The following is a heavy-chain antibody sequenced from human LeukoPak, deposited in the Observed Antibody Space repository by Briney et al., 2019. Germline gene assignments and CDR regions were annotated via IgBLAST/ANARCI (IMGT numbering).Heavy chain of an antibody. CDR1: EYSFATYW. Sequence: GESLKISCKGSEYSFATYWIGWVRQLPGQGLEWMGIIFPGDSDTRYSPSFQGQVTISADKSISTAYLQWSSLKASDTAIYYCASEYCSGGNCYFDYWGQGTLVTVSS. CDR3: ASEYCSGGNCYFDY. J-gene: IGHJ4*02. CDR2: IFPGDSDT. V-gene: IGHV5-51*01. D-gene: IGHD2-15*01.